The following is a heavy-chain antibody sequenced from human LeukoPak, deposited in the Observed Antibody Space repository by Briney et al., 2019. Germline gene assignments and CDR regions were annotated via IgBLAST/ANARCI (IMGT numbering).Heavy chain of an antibody. CDR1: GGSISSSSYY. J-gene: IGHJ3*02. CDR2: TYYSGST. D-gene: IGHD6-19*01. CDR3: ARPSGSSGWPDAFDI. V-gene: IGHV4-39*07. Sequence: PSETLSLTCTVSGGSISSSSYYWGWIRQPPGKGLEWIGSTYYSGSTYYNPSLKSRVTISVDTSKNQFSLKLSSVTAADTAVYYCARPSGSSGWPDAFDIWGQGTMVTVSS.